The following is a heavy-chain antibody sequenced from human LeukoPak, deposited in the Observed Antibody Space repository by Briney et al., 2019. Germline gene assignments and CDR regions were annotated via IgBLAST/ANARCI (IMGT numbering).Heavy chain of an antibody. D-gene: IGHD5-18*01. CDR3: ARDFVDTAMVDPGAFDI. CDR1: GGSISSGGYY. CDR2: IYHSGST. V-gene: IGHV4-30-2*01. J-gene: IGHJ3*02. Sequence: SQTLSLTCTVSGGSISSGGYYWSWIRQPPGKGLEWIGYIYHSGSTYYNPSLKSRVTISVDRSKNQFSLKLSSVTAADTAVYYCARDFVDTAMVDPGAFDIWGQGTMVTVSS.